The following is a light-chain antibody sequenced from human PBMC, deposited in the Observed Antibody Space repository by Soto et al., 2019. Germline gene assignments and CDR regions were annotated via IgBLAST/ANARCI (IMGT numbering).Light chain of an antibody. J-gene: IGLJ2*01. Sequence: QSVLTQPPSASGTPGQRVTISCSGSSSNTGSNTVNWYQQLPGTAPKLLIYSNNQRPSVVPDRFSGSKAGTSASLAISGLPSEDEADYYCAAWDDSLNGPRFGGGTKLTVL. V-gene: IGLV1-44*01. CDR2: SNN. CDR3: AAWDDSLNGPR. CDR1: SSNTGSNT.